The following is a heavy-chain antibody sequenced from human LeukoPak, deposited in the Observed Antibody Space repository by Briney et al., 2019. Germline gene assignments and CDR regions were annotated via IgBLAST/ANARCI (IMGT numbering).Heavy chain of an antibody. Sequence: SETLSLTCTVSGGSISSYYWSWIRQPPGKGLEWIGYIYYSGSTNYNPSLKSRVTISVDTSKNQFSLKLSSVTAADTAVYYCARGRQWLPSDYWGQGTLVTVSS. J-gene: IGHJ4*02. CDR3: ARGRQWLPSDY. V-gene: IGHV4-59*12. CDR1: GGSISSYY. D-gene: IGHD6-19*01. CDR2: IYYSGST.